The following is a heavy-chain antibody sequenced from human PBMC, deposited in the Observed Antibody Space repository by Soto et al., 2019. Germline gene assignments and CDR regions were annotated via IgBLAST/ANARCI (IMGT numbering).Heavy chain of an antibody. V-gene: IGHV4-31*02. J-gene: IGHJ4*02. CDR2: IYYSGST. D-gene: IGHD1-1*01. CDR1: GGSISSGGYY. CDR3: ARYWRSYFDY. Sequence: SETLSLTCTVSGGSISSGGYYWSWIRQYPGKDLEWIGYIYYSGSTYYNPSLKSRVTISVDTSKNQFSLKLSSVTAADTAVYYCARYWRSYFDYWGQGTLVTVSS.